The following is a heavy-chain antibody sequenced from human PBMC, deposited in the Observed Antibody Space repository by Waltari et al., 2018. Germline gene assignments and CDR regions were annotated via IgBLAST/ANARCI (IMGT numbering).Heavy chain of an antibody. Sequence: QVQLQESGPGLVKPSETLSLTCTVSGYSISSGYYWGWIRQPPGKGLEWIGSIYHSGGTYYNPSLKSRVTISVDTSKNQFSLKLSSVTAADTAVYYCARDRWLRFTGYHDAFDIWGQGTMVTVSS. J-gene: IGHJ3*02. CDR3: ARDRWLRFTGYHDAFDI. CDR2: IYHSGGT. V-gene: IGHV4-38-2*02. D-gene: IGHD5-12*01. CDR1: GYSISSGYY.